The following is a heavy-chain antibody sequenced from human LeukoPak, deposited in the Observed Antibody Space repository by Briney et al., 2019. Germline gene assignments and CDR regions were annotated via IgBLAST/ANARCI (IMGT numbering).Heavy chain of an antibody. J-gene: IGHJ5*02. CDR2: INHSGST. D-gene: IGHD2-21*01. V-gene: IGHV4-34*01. Sequence: SETLSLTCAVYGGSFSGYYWSWIRQPPGKGLEWIGEINHSGSTNYNPSLKSRVTISVDTSKNQFSLKPSSVTAADTAVYYCAREHVTGEGLFDNWFDPWGPGTLVTVFS. CDR3: AREHVTGEGLFDNWFDP. CDR1: GGSFSGYY.